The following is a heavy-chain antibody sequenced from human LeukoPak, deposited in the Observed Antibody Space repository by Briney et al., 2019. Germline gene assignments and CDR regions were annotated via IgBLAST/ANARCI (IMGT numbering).Heavy chain of an antibody. D-gene: IGHD4-23*01. CDR2: INHSGST. CDR3: ASVDGGNFSFDY. V-gene: IGHV4-34*01. J-gene: IGHJ4*02. CDR1: GGPFSGYY. Sequence: PSETLSLTCAVYGGPFSGYYWSWIRQPPGKGLEWIGEINHSGSTNYNPSLKSRVTISVDTSKNQFSLKLSSVTAADTAVYYCASVDGGNFSFDYWGQGTLVTVSS.